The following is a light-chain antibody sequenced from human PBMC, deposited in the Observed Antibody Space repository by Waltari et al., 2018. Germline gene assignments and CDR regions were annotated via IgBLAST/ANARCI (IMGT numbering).Light chain of an antibody. J-gene: IGKJ1*01. CDR3: QEYNRFST. Sequence: DIQMTQSPSMLSASVGDRVTITCRASQSIRGWLAWYPMKPGLAPKLLIYDASNLGDGIPSRFSGSGFGTNFTLTINSLQPDDFATYYCQEYNRFSTFGLGTKV. CDR2: DAS. CDR1: QSIRGW. V-gene: IGKV1-5*01.